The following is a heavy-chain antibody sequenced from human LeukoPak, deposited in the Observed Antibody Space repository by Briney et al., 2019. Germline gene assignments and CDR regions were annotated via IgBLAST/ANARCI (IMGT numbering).Heavy chain of an antibody. CDR3: TTVGDIDEGIDY. Sequence: GGSLRLSCAASGFTFSSYAMQWGRRARGKGLEWVANINQDGSKKSYVDSVKGRFTISRDNAKNSLYLQMNSLRAEDTAIYYCTTVGDIDEGIDYWGQGPLVTVSS. J-gene: IGHJ4*02. CDR1: GFTFSSYA. V-gene: IGHV3-7*01. D-gene: IGHD4-23*01. CDR2: INQDGSKK.